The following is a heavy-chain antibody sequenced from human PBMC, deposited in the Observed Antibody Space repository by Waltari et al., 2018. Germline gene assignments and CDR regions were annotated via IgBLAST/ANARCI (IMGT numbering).Heavy chain of an antibody. CDR2: ITWDGVST. V-gene: IGHV3-43*01. CDR1: GFPFGEYT. D-gene: IGHD3-16*01. J-gene: IGHJ4*02. Sequence: EVQLVESGGVVVQRGGSLRLSWSASGFPFGEYTMHWVRQSPGKGLEWVSLITWDGVSTYYADSVKGRFAISRDNSKNSLYLQMNSLRTEDTALYYCAKDRGGSYLPDYWGQGTLVTVSS. CDR3: AKDRGGSYLPDY.